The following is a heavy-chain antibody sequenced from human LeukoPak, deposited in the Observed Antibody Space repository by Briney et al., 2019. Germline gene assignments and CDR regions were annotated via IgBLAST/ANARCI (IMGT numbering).Heavy chain of an antibody. D-gene: IGHD2-2*01. V-gene: IGHV3-48*04. CDR2: ISSSSSTI. CDR1: GFTFSSHS. Sequence: GGSLRLSCAASGFTFSSHSMNWVRQAPGKGLEWVSYISSSSSTIYYADSVKGRFTISRDNAKNSLYLQMNSLRAEDTAVYYCARERYCSSTSCYPLFDYWGQGTLVTVSS. J-gene: IGHJ4*02. CDR3: ARERYCSSTSCYPLFDY.